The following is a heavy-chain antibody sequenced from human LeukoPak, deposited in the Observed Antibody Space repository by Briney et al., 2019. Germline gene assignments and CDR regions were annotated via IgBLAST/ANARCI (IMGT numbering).Heavy chain of an antibody. D-gene: IGHD3-3*01. CDR1: GGSISSYY. CDR2: IYTSGST. CDR3: ARGDFWSGYYISCFDY. J-gene: IGHJ4*02. V-gene: IGHV4-4*07. Sequence: SETLSLTCTVSGGSISSYYWSWIRQPAGKGLEWIGRIYTSGSTNYNPSLKSRVTMTVDTSKNQFSLKLSSVTAADTAVYYCARGDFWSGYYISCFDYWGQGTLVTVSS.